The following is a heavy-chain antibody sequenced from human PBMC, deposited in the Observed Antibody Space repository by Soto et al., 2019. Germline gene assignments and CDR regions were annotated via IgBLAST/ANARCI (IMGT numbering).Heavy chain of an antibody. J-gene: IGHJ4*02. D-gene: IGHD3-3*01. V-gene: IGHV4-59*01. CDR1: DGFISGYY. CDR2: ISYGGST. Sequence: WETLFLTCAVSDGFISGYYWRWIRQPPGKGLEWFGYISYGGSTDYNPSLKSRVTISVDTSRTLFSLRLTSVTAAGTAVYYCVRNECWSGYYNYWGQGTLVTVSS. CDR3: VRNECWSGYYNY.